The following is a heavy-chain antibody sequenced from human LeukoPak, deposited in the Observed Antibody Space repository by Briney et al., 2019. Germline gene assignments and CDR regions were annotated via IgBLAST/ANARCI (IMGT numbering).Heavy chain of an antibody. CDR3: ARDRGGIAVAGTGFDY. J-gene: IGHJ4*02. CDR2: INPDSGAT. D-gene: IGHD6-19*01. V-gene: IGHV1-2*02. CDR1: GYTFRGYY. Sequence: ASVKVSCKTSGYTFRGYYMHWVRQVPGQGLEWMGWINPDSGATNSAQKFQGRVTMTRDISISTAYMDLSRLRSDDTAVYYCARDRGGIAVAGTGFDYWGQGTLVTVSS.